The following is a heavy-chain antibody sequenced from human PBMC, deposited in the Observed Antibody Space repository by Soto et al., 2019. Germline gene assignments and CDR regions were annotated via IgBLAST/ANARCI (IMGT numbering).Heavy chain of an antibody. CDR1: GGSCSGHS. D-gene: IGHD3-22*01. CDR2: INHSGRV. Sequence: ETLSPTCAVDGGSCSGHSCTGSRQSPGKGREWIGDINHSGRVNYSPSLKSRVTISRDTSKNQFSLTLSAVTAADTAMYYCSTRAYDTNGYYRFDPWGQGTLVTVSS. V-gene: IGHV4-34*01. CDR3: STRAYDTNGYYRFDP. J-gene: IGHJ5*01.